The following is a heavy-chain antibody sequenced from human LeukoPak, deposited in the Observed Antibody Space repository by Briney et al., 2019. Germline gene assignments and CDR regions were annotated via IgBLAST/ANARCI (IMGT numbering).Heavy chain of an antibody. Sequence: GGSLRLSCAASGFTFSSYAMHWVRQAPGKGLEWVAVISYDGSNKYYADSVKGRFTISRDNSKSTLYLRMNSLRAEDTAVYYCARAPLSDSSGWYYFDYWGQGTLVTVSS. J-gene: IGHJ4*02. CDR3: ARAPLSDSSGWYYFDY. CDR2: ISYDGSNK. CDR1: GFTFSSYA. D-gene: IGHD6-19*01. V-gene: IGHV3-30*04.